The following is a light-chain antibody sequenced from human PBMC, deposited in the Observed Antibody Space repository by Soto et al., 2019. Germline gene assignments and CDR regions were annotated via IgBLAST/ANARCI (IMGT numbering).Light chain of an antibody. CDR2: DND. V-gene: IGLV1-51*01. CDR1: NTNIGNHF. CDR3: TTWNSRLSSTV. J-gene: IGLJ1*01. Sequence: QSVLTQPPSLFAAPGQNVTISCSGSNTNIGNHFVSWYQQLPGTAPRLLIYDNDNRPSGIPDRFSGSKPGTSASLGITGLQTGDEADYYCTTWNSRLSSTVSGGGTKVTVL.